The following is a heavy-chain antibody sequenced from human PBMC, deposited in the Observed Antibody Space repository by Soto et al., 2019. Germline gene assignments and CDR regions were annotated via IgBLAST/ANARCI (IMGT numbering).Heavy chain of an antibody. CDR3: ARGPILGAGWFDP. D-gene: IGHD4-17*01. J-gene: IGHJ5*02. V-gene: IGHV1-3*01. CDR2: INAGNGNT. CDR1: GYTFTSYA. Sequence: AASVKVSCKASGYTFTSYAMHWVRQAPGQRLEWMGWINAGNGNTKYSQKFQGRVTITRDTSASTAYMELSSLRSEDTAVYYCARGPILGAGWFDPWGQGTLVPVSS.